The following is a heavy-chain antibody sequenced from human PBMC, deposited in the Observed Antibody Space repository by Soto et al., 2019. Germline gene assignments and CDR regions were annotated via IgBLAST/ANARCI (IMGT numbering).Heavy chain of an antibody. Sequence: QVQLVQSGAEVKKPGSSVKVSCKASGGTFSSYAISWVRQAPGQGLKWLGGIIPIFATANYAQKFQGRVTTTADESTGTAYMELSRLRSEDTAVYYCARSTKWLRYEGDYFDYWGQGPLVTVSS. CDR3: ARSTKWLRYEGDYFDY. CDR1: GGTFSSYA. J-gene: IGHJ4*02. V-gene: IGHV1-69*01. CDR2: IIPIFATA. D-gene: IGHD5-12*01.